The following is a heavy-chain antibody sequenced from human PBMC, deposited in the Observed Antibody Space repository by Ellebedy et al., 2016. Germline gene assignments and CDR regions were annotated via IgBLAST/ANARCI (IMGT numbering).Heavy chain of an antibody. CDR2: IIPIFGTA. CDR3: ARGPSPVVVAGTDNFDY. CDR1: GYTFTSYD. V-gene: IGHV1-69*06. Sequence: SVKVSXKASGYTFTSYDINWVRQAPGQGLEWMGGIIPIFGTANYAQKFQGRVTMTRDTPTTTVYMELGSLRSEDTALYYSARGPSPVVVAGTDNFDYWGQGTLVTVSS. J-gene: IGHJ4*02. D-gene: IGHD6-19*01.